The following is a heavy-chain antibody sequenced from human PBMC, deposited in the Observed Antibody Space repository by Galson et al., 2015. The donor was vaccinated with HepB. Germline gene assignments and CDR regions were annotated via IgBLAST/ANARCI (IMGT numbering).Heavy chain of an antibody. CDR2: INTNTGNP. D-gene: IGHD1-26*01. V-gene: IGHV7-4-1*02. Sequence: SVKVSCKASGYIFTSYAMNWVRQAPGQGLEWMGWINTNTGNPTYAQGFTGRFVFSLDTSVSTAYLQISSLKAEDTAVYYCARRGWELPETYDAFDIWGQGTMVTVSS. CDR1: GYIFTSYA. CDR3: ARRGWELPETYDAFDI. J-gene: IGHJ3*02.